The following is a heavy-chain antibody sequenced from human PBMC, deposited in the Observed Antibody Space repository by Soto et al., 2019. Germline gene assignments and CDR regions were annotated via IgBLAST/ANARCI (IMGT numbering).Heavy chain of an antibody. Sequence: GGSLRLSCAASGFTFSSYAMSWVRQAPGKGLEWVSAISGSGGSTYYADSVKGRFTISRDNSKNTLYLQMNSLRAEDTAVYYCAASIAVAGRVGLIFDYWGQGTLVTVSS. D-gene: IGHD6-19*01. J-gene: IGHJ4*02. CDR2: ISGSGGST. V-gene: IGHV3-23*01. CDR1: GFTFSSYA. CDR3: AASIAVAGRVGLIFDY.